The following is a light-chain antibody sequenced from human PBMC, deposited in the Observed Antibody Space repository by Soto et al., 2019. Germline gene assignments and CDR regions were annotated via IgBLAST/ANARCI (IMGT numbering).Light chain of an antibody. V-gene: IGKV3-15*01. CDR1: QSVSSN. CDR3: QQYNNWPQT. J-gene: IGKJ1*01. Sequence: EIVMTQSPATLSVSPGERATLSCRASQSVSSNLAWYQQKPGQAPRLLIYGASTRAPGIPARFSGRGSGPEFTLTISSLQSEDFAVYYCQQYNNWPQTFGQGTKVDI. CDR2: GAS.